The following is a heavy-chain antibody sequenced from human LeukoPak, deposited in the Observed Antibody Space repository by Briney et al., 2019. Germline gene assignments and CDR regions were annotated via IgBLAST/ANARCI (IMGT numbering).Heavy chain of an antibody. CDR2: IYTSGST. D-gene: IGHD3-9*01. CDR1: GGSISSYY. CDR3: ARGYDILTGYPPRYFDL. J-gene: IGHJ2*01. V-gene: IGHV4-4*07. Sequence: SETLSLTCTVSGGSISSYYWSWIRQPAGKGLEGIGRIYTSGSTNYNPSLKSRVTMSVDTSKNQFSLKLSSVTAADTAVYYCARGYDILTGYPPRYFDLWGRGTLVTVSS.